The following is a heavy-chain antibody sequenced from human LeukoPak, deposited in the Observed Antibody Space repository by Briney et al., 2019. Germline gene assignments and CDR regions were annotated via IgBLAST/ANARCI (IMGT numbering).Heavy chain of an antibody. D-gene: IGHD6-13*01. J-gene: IGHJ4*02. V-gene: IGHV3-21*01. CDR2: ISSSSSYI. CDR1: GFTFSSYS. CDR3: ARDQGLGAAGSY. Sequence: GGSLRLSCAASGFTFSSYSMNWVRQAPGKGLEWVSSISSSSSYIYYADSVKGRFTISRDNAKNSLYLQMNSLRAEDTAVYYCARDQGLGAAGSYWGQGTLVTVSS.